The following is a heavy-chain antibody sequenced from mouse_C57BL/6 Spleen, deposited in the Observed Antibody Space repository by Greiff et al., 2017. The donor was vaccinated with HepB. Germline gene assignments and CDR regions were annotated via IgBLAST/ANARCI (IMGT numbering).Heavy chain of an antibody. J-gene: IGHJ3*01. V-gene: IGHV1-18*01. Sequence: EVQLQQSGPELVKPGASVKIPCKASGYTFTDYNMAWVKQSHGKSLEWIGDINPNNGGTIYNQKFKGKATLTVDKSSSTASMALRSLTSEDTAVYYCARRGYYGSSSWFAYWGQGTLVTVSA. CDR2: INPNNGGT. CDR3: ARRGYYGSSSWFAY. D-gene: IGHD1-1*01. CDR1: GYTFTDYN.